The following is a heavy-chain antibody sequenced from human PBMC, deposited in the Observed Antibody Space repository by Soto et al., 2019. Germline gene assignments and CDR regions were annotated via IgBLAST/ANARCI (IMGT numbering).Heavy chain of an antibody. CDR1: GFTFSIYT. CDR3: ARDYPTPAAFDY. D-gene: IGHD6-25*01. CDR2: ISFDGSNK. V-gene: IGHV3-30-3*01. J-gene: IGHJ4*02. Sequence: QVQLVASGGGVVQPGRSLRLACAASGFTFSIYTFHWVRQAPGKGLEWVAVISFDGSNKYYGDSVKGRFTISRDNSKNTLYLQVNSLRVEDTAVYYCARDYPTPAAFDYWGKGTLVSVSS.